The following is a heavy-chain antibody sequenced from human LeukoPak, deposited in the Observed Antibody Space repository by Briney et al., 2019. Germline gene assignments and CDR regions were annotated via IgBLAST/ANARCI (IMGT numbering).Heavy chain of an antibody. CDR1: GFTFSSYA. D-gene: IGHD2-2*01. Sequence: LRLSCAASGFTFSSYAMSWIRQPPGKGLEGIGYIYHSGSTYYNPSLKSRVTISVDRSKNQFSLKLSSVTAADTAVYYCARGCTSCYSFYAFDIWGQGTMVTVSS. J-gene: IGHJ3*02. V-gene: IGHV4-30-2*01. CDR3: ARGCTSCYSFYAFDI. CDR2: IYHSGST.